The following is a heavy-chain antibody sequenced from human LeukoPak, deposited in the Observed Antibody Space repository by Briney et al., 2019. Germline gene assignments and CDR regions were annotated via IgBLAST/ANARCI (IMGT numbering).Heavy chain of an antibody. V-gene: IGHV1-2*02. D-gene: IGHD3-22*01. CDR1: GYTFTGYY. Sequence: ASVTVSCKASGYTFTGYYMHWVRQAPGQGLEWMGWINPNSGGTNYAQKFQGRVTMTRDTSISTAYMELSRLRSDDTAVYYCARDGYDSSGYYPLGAFDIWGQGTMVPVSS. CDR3: ARDGYDSSGYYPLGAFDI. CDR2: INPNSGGT. J-gene: IGHJ3*02.